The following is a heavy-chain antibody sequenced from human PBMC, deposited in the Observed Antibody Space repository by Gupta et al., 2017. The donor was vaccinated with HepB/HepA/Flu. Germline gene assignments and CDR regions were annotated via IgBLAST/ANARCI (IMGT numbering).Heavy chain of an antibody. V-gene: IGHV3-23*01. Sequence: EVQRLESVGGLVQPGGSLRLSCAASGFPFSSYAMAWVRQAPGKGLEWVSVIVGSGDITFYADSVKGRFTISRDNSKNTLYLQMNSLRAEDTAVYYCVKHCGSINCYEYWGQGTLVTVSS. CDR1: GFPFSSYA. CDR2: IVGSGDIT. CDR3: VKHCGSINCYEY. D-gene: IGHD2-2*01. J-gene: IGHJ4*02.